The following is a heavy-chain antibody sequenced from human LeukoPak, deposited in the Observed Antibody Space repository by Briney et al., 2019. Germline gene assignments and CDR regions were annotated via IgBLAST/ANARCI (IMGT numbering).Heavy chain of an antibody. CDR1: GFTFSSYA. CDR3: AKKRGVGATAVTHFDY. Sequence: GGSLRLSCAASGFTFSSYAMSWVRQAPGKGLEWVSTISGSGGSTYYADSVKCRFTISRDNSKNTLYLQMNSLRAEDTAVYYCAKKRGVGATAVTHFDYWGQGTLVTVSS. D-gene: IGHD1-26*01. CDR2: ISGSGGST. J-gene: IGHJ4*02. V-gene: IGHV3-23*01.